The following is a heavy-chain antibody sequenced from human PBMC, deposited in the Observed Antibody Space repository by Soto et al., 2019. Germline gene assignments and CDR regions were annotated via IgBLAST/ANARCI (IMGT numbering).Heavy chain of an antibody. CDR3: ARGGRPYVFWSGRIIDY. CDR2: IYYSGST. Sequence: LETLSLTCTVSGGSISSGGYYWSWIRQHPGKGLEWMGYIYYSGSTNYNPSLKSRVTISVDTSKNQFSLKLSSVTAADTAVYYFARGGRPYVFWSGRIIDYWGQGTLVTVSS. V-gene: IGHV4-61*08. J-gene: IGHJ4*02. D-gene: IGHD3-3*01. CDR1: GGSISSGGYY.